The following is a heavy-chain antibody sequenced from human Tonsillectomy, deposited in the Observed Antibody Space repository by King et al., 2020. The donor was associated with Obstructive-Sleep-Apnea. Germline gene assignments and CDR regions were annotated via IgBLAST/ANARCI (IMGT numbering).Heavy chain of an antibody. CDR2: INAGNGNT. Sequence: QLVQSGAEVKKPGASVKVSCKASGYTFTNYAMHWVRQAPGQRLEWMGWINAGNGNTKYSQNFQGRITITRDTSASTAYMELSSLRSEDTAVYYCATPQKGLWLTSYFDYWGQGTLVTVSS. CDR3: ATPQKGLWLTSYFDY. CDR1: GYTFTNYA. D-gene: IGHD4/OR15-4a*01. J-gene: IGHJ4*02. V-gene: IGHV1-3*01.